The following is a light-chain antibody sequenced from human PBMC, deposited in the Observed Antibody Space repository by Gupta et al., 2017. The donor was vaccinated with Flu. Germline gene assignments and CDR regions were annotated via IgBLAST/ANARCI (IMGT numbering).Light chain of an antibody. CDR2: WAS. CDR1: QSVLYSSNNKNY. CDR3: QQDYSTLLT. V-gene: IGKV4-1*01. Sequence: SLGERATINCKSSQSVLYSSNNKNYLAWYQQKPGQPPKLLIYWASTRESGVPDRFSGSGSGTDFTLTISSLQAEDVAVYYCQQDYSTLLTFGGGTKVEIK. J-gene: IGKJ4*01.